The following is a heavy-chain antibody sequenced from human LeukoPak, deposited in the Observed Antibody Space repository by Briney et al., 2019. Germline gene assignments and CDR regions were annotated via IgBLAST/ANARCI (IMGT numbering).Heavy chain of an antibody. V-gene: IGHV4-38-2*02. J-gene: IGHJ4*02. CDR2: IYHSGST. CDR3: ARYGRGALPFDY. Sequence: PSESLSLTCTVSGYSISSGYYWDWIRQPPGKGLEWIGSIYHSGSTNHNPSLKSRVTISVDTSKNQFSLKLSSVTAADTAVYYCARYGRGALPFDYWGQGTLVTVSS. CDR1: GYSISSGYY. D-gene: IGHD2-15*01.